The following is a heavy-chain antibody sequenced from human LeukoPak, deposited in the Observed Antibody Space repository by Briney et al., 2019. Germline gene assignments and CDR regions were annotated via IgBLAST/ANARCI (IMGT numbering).Heavy chain of an antibody. D-gene: IGHD6-6*01. J-gene: IGHJ4*02. V-gene: IGHV3-23*01. CDR1: RFTFNDYG. Sequence: SGGSLRLSCAASRFTFNDYGMSWVRQAPGKGLEWVSAISGSGGSTYYADSVKGRFTISRDNSKNTLYLQMNSLRAEDTAVYYCARDSAHPEEYSTKYEYFDYWGQGTLVTVSS. CDR2: ISGSGGST. CDR3: ARDSAHPEEYSTKYEYFDY.